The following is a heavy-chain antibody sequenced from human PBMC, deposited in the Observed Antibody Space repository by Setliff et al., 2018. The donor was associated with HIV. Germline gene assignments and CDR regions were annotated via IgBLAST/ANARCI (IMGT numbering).Heavy chain of an antibody. Sequence: PGGSLRLSCAASGFTFSDYYMSWIRQAPGKGLEWVSYISSSSSYTYYADSVKGRFTISRDNAKNSLYLQMNSLRAEDTAVYYCASHFGYCSSTSCEGYWGQGALVTVSS. CDR2: ISSSSSYT. V-gene: IGHV3-11*03. CDR1: GFTFSDYY. CDR3: ASHFGYCSSTSCEGY. J-gene: IGHJ4*02. D-gene: IGHD2-2*01.